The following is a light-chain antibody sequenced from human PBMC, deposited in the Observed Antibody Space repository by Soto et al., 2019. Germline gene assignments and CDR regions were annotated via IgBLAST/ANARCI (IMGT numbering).Light chain of an antibody. Sequence: DIQMTQSPSSLSASIGDRVTISCRSSQNIGSIVNWYQQKPGEAPRLLVYSAFRIQSGVPSRFNASGSGTDFTLSISSLQPEDFSTYCCQQGSTTPITFGLGTRLEIK. CDR2: SAF. J-gene: IGKJ5*01. V-gene: IGKV1-39*01. CDR1: QNIGSI. CDR3: QQGSTTPIT.